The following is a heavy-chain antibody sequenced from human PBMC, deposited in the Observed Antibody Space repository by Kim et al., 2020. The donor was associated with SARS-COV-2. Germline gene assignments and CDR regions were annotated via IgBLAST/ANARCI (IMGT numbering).Heavy chain of an antibody. Sequence: SETLSLTCTVSGGSISSSSYYWGWIRQPPGKGLEWIGSIYYSGSTYYNPSLKSRVTISVDTSKNQFSLKLSSVTAADTAVYYCARISGRDYFDYWGQGTLVTVSS. J-gene: IGHJ4*02. CDR1: GGSISSSSYY. CDR2: IYYSGST. D-gene: IGHD1-26*01. CDR3: ARISGRDYFDY. V-gene: IGHV4-39*01.